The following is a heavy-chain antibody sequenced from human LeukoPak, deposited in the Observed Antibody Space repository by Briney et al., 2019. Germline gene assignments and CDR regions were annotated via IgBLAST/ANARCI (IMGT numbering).Heavy chain of an antibody. V-gene: IGHV4-59*01. CDR2: IYYSGST. D-gene: IGHD5-18*01. J-gene: IGHJ4*02. CDR3: ARIGGIQLWPAVDY. CDR1: GGSISSYY. Sequence: SETLSLTCTVSGGSISSYYWSWIRQPPGKGLEWIGYIYYSGSTNYNPSLKSRVTISVDTYKNQYSLKLSSVTAADTAVYYCARIGGIQLWPAVDYWGQGTLVTVSS.